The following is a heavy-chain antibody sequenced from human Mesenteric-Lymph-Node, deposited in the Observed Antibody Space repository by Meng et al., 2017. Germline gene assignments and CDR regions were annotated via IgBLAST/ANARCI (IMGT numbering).Heavy chain of an antibody. Sequence: GESLKISCAASGFTFGSYTMSWVRQAPGKGLEWVSSISSSSTYMYYADSVKGRFTISRDNSKSTIYLQMNSLRPEDTAVYFCARDLIVASVTTVTGPDYWGQGTLVT. D-gene: IGHD4-17*01. CDR3: ARDLIVASVTTVTGPDY. J-gene: IGHJ4*02. CDR2: ISSSSTYM. CDR1: GFTFGSYT. V-gene: IGHV3-21*01.